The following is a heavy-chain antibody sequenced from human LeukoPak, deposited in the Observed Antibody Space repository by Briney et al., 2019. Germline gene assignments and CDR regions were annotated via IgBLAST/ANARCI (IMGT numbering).Heavy chain of an antibody. CDR3: AKPLRRGYCSGGSCLDDY. V-gene: IGHV3-23*01. D-gene: IGHD2-15*01. J-gene: IGHJ4*02. Sequence: GGSLRLSCAASGFMFTTYAMSWVRQAPGKGLEWVSGIGGDGGRTYYADSVKGRFTISRDNSKDTVFLQMNSLRAEDTAVYYCAKPLRRGYCSGGSCLDDYWGQGTLVTVSS. CDR1: GFMFTTYA. CDR2: IGGDGGRT.